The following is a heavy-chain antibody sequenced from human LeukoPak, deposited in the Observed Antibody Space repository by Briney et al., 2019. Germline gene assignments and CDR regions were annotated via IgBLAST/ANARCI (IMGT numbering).Heavy chain of an antibody. D-gene: IGHD2-2*01. V-gene: IGHV3-7*03. CDR2: IKQDGSEK. CDR3: ARVVPAAKLYYYYGMDV. CDR1: GFTFSSYW. J-gene: IGHJ6*04. Sequence: GGSLRLSCAASGFTFSSYWMSWVRQAPGKGLEWVANIKQDGSEKYYVDSVKGRFTISRDSAKNSLYLRMNSLRAEDTAVYYCARVVPAAKLYYYYGMDVWGKGTTVTVSS.